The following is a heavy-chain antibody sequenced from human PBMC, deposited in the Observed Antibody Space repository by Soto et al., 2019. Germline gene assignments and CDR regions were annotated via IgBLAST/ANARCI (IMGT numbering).Heavy chain of an antibody. V-gene: IGHV3-53*01. CDR1: GFTVSTTF. D-gene: IGHD4-17*01. CDR3: ARGGSISTLRGWFDP. J-gene: IGHJ5*02. Sequence: EVQLVASGGGLLQPGGSLRLSCEVSGFTVSTTFMSWVRQAPGKGLEWVSVVYSGGSTYYADSVNGRFTISRDNSNNTLYLQMNSLRAEDSAVYYCARGGSISTLRGWFDPWGQGTQVTVSS. CDR2: VYSGGST.